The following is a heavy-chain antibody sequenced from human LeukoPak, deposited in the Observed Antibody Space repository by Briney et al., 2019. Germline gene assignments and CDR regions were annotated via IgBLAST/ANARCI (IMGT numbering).Heavy chain of an antibody. CDR2: ISLNSGGT. CDR1: GYMFTGYH. CDR3: AKEGGGLDY. J-gene: IGHJ4*02. D-gene: IGHD3-16*01. V-gene: IGHV1-2*02. Sequence: ASVKVSCKASGYMFTGYHMHWVRQAPGQGLEWMGWISLNSGGTSYAQTFEGRVTMTRDTSISTAYMELSRLRSADTAVYYCAKEGGGLDYWGQGILVTVSS.